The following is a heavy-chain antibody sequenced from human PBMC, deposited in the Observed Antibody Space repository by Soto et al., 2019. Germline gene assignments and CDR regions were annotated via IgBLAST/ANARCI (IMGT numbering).Heavy chain of an antibody. D-gene: IGHD6-13*01. CDR3: ARDLRIAAAETKILYAFDI. CDR1: GGSISSYY. J-gene: IGHJ3*02. CDR2: IYYSGST. V-gene: IGHV4-59*01. Sequence: SETLSLTCTVSGGSISSYYWSWIRQPPGKGLEWIGYIYYSGSTNYNPSLKSRVTISVDTSKNHFSLKLSSVTAADTAVYYCARDLRIAAAETKILYAFDIWGQGNTVTVSS.